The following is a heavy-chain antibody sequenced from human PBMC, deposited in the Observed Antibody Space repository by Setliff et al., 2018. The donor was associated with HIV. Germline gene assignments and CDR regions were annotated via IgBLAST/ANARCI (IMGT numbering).Heavy chain of an antibody. V-gene: IGHV3-30*02. CDR2: LQHDEGNK. J-gene: IGHJ4*02. Sequence: PGGSLRLSCAASGFTFSSYAMHWVRQAPGKGLEWVAFLQHDEGNKYYADSVKGRFTISRDNSKSTLYLQMNSLRAEDTAVYYCAKVLGAYGDSFFDYWGQGTLVTVSS. D-gene: IGHD4-17*01. CDR1: GFTFSSYA. CDR3: AKVLGAYGDSFFDY.